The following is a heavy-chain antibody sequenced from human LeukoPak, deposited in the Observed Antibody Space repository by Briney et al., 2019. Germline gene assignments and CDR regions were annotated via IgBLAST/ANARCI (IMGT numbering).Heavy chain of an antibody. CDR3: ARTGANDAFDI. V-gene: IGHV3-66*01. CDR1: GFTVSSKY. J-gene: IGHJ3*02. CDR2: IYSGGST. D-gene: IGHD4/OR15-4a*01. Sequence: GGSLRLSCAASGFTVSSKYMSWVRQAPGKGLEWVSAIYSGGSTYYADSVKGRFTISRDNSKNTLYLQMNSLRVEDTAVYYCARTGANDAFDIWGQGTMVTVSS.